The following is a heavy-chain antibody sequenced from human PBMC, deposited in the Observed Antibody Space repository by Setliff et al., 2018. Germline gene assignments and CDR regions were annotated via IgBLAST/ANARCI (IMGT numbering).Heavy chain of an antibody. CDR3: AREVPMTTVLIRNPRFDY. J-gene: IGHJ4*02. V-gene: IGHV3-21*01. CDR1: GFTFSSYS. D-gene: IGHD4-17*01. CDR2: ISSSSSYI. Sequence: GSLRLSCAASGFTFSSYSMNWVRQAPGKGLEWVSSISSSSSYICYADSVKGRFTISRDNAKNSLYLQMNSLRAEDTAVYYCAREVPMTTVLIRNPRFDYWGQGTLVTVSS.